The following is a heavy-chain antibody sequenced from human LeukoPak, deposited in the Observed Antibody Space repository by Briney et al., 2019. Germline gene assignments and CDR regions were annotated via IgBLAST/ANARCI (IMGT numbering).Heavy chain of an antibody. V-gene: IGHV4-34*01. CDR1: GGSFSGYY. J-gene: IGHJ6*02. CDR2: INHSGST. D-gene: IGHD5-18*01. CDR3: ARGRGYSYGYGMDV. Sequence: SETLSLTCAVYGGSFSGYYWSWIRQPPGKGLEWIGEINHSGSTNYNPSLKSRVTISVDTSKNQFSLKLSSVTAADTAVYYCARGRGYSYGYGMDVWAKGPRSPSP.